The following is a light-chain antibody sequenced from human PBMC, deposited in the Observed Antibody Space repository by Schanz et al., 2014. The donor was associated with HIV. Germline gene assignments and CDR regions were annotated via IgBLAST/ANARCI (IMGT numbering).Light chain of an antibody. J-gene: IGKJ3*01. CDR2: GAS. CDR1: QSVRSN. Sequence: EKELTQSPATLSVSRGERVTLSCRASQSVRSNLAWYQQKPGQAPRLLIYGASTRATGVPARFSGSGSGTEFTLTISDLQSEDFAVYYCHQYNNWPLFTFGPGTKVDVK. CDR3: HQYNNWPLFT. V-gene: IGKV3-15*01.